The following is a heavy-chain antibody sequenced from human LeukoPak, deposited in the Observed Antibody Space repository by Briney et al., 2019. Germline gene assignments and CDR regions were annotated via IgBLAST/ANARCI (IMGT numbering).Heavy chain of an antibody. CDR1: GYTFTSYG. Sequence: ASVKVSCKSSGYTFTSYGFSWVRQAPGQGLEWMGWVSAYDGNTNYAQKLQGRVTMTTDTSTSTVYMELRGLRSDDTAVYYCARMGDYHLVSFFDYWGQGTLVTVSS. CDR2: VSAYDGNT. CDR3: ARMGDYHLVSFFDY. J-gene: IGHJ4*02. V-gene: IGHV1-18*01. D-gene: IGHD4/OR15-4a*01.